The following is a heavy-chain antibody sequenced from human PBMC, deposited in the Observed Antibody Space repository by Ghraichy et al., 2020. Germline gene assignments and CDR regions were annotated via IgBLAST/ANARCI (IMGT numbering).Heavy chain of an antibody. Sequence: GSLSLTCAVYGGSFSGYYWSWIRQPPGKGLEWIGEINHSGSTNYNPSLKSRVTISVDTSKNQFSLKLSSVTAADTAVYYCARGGGGYNFLFDYWGQGTLVTVSS. CDR1: GGSFSGYY. D-gene: IGHD5-24*01. V-gene: IGHV4-34*01. J-gene: IGHJ4*02. CDR2: INHSGST. CDR3: ARGGGGYNFLFDY.